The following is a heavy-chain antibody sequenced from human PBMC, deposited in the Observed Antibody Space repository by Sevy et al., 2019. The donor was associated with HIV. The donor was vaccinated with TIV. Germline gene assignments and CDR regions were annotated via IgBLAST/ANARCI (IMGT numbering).Heavy chain of an antibody. CDR1: GFTFSTYG. D-gene: IGHD2-2*01. CDR3: AKVLHIVEIPAAIDYYYGMDV. V-gene: IGHV3-30*02. CDR2: IRFDGSIK. Sequence: GGSLRLSCAASGFTFSTYGMHWVRQAPGKGLEWVAFIRFDGSIKYYRDSVKGRLTISRDNSKNTLYLQMNRLRAEDTAVYFCAKVLHIVEIPAAIDYYYGMDVWGQRTTVTVSS. J-gene: IGHJ6*02.